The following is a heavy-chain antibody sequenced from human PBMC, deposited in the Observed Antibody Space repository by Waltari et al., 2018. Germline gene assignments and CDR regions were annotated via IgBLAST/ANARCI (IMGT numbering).Heavy chain of an antibody. J-gene: IGHJ3*02. Sequence: QVQLQESGPGLVKPSETLSLTCTVSGGSISSYYWSWIRQPPGKGLEWIGYIYYSGSTTDNPSRKSRVTISVDTSKNQFALKLSSVTAADTAVYYCARDQSSYDYVWGSYRYAAFDIWGQGTMVTVSS. D-gene: IGHD3-16*02. CDR1: GGSISSYY. V-gene: IGHV4-59*01. CDR2: IYYSGST. CDR3: ARDQSSYDYVWGSYRYAAFDI.